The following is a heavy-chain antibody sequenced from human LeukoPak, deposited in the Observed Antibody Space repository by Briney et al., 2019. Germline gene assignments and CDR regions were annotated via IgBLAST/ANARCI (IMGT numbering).Heavy chain of an antibody. CDR2: SYYTGNT. CDR3: ARDRRLWGSTQIDI. CDR1: GDSVSGYY. J-gene: IGHJ3*02. V-gene: IGHV4-59*02. Sequence: PSETLSLTCTVSGDSVSGYYWNWIRQPPGQGLECIGYSYYTGNTNYNPSLKGRVTISVDRSKNQFSLRLSSVTTADTALYYCARDRRLWGSTQIDIWGQGTMVTVSS. D-gene: IGHD3-16*01.